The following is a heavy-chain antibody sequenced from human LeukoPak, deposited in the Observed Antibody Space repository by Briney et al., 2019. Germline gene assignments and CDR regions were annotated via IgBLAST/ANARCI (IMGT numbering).Heavy chain of an antibody. V-gene: IGHV3-48*04. CDR2: ISSSSSTI. CDR1: GFTFSSYS. CDR3: ARVNYDSSGYYYFDY. D-gene: IGHD3-22*01. Sequence: GGSLRLSCAASGFTFSSYSMNWVRQAPGKGLEWVSYISSSSSTINYADSVKGRFIISRDNAKNTLYLQMNSLRAEDTAVYYCARVNYDSSGYYYFDYWGQGTLVTVSS. J-gene: IGHJ4*02.